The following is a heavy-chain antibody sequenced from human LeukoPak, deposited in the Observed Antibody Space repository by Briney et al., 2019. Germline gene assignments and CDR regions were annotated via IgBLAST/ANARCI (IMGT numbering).Heavy chain of an antibody. CDR3: AREGKRWLSY. D-gene: IGHD5-24*01. CDR2: IMQDGSEK. J-gene: IGHJ4*02. V-gene: IGHV3-7*01. Sequence: GGSLRLSCAASGFTFSSYWMSWVRQAPGKGLEWVANIMQDGSEKYYVDSVKGRFTISRDNAKNSLYLQMYSLRAEDTAVYYGAREGKRWLSYWGPGTPVTVSS. CDR1: GFTFSSYW.